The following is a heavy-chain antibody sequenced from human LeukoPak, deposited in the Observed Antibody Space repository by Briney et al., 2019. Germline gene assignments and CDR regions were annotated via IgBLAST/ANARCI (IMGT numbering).Heavy chain of an antibody. Sequence: GGSLRLSCAASGFTFSSYGMHWVRQAPGKGLEWVAVIWYDGSNKYYADSVKGRFTISRDNSKKTLYLQMNSLRAEDTAVYYCARVGGYGRTYYYYYGMDVWGQGTTVTVSS. CDR2: IWYDGSNK. V-gene: IGHV3-33*01. CDR3: ARVGGYGRTYYYYYGMDV. CDR1: GFTFSSYG. J-gene: IGHJ6*02. D-gene: IGHD5-18*01.